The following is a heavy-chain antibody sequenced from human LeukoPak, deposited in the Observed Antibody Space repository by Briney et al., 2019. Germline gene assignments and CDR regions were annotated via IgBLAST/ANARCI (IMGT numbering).Heavy chain of an antibody. CDR1: GGSISSSSYY. D-gene: IGHD3-3*01. J-gene: IGHJ4*02. CDR3: ARGTTSDFWSGYSPYYFDY. V-gene: IGHV4-39*01. CDR2: IYYSGST. Sequence: PSETLSLTCTVSGGSISSSSYYWGWIRQPPGQGLEWIESIYYSGSTYYNPSLKSRVTISVDTSKNQFSLKLSSVTAADTAVYYCARGTTSDFWSGYSPYYFDYWGQGTLVTVSS.